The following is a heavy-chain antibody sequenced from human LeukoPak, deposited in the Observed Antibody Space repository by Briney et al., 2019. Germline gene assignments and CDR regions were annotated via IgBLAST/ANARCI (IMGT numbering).Heavy chain of an antibody. Sequence: GSLRLSCAASGFTFSSYGMHWVRQAPGKGLEWVAFIRYDGSNKYYADSVKGRFTISRDNSKNTLYLQMNSLRAEDTAVYYCAKASIAAAGMFFDYWGQGTLVTVSS. CDR3: AKASIAAAGMFFDY. CDR2: IRYDGSNK. V-gene: IGHV3-30*02. CDR1: GFTFSSYG. D-gene: IGHD6-13*01. J-gene: IGHJ4*02.